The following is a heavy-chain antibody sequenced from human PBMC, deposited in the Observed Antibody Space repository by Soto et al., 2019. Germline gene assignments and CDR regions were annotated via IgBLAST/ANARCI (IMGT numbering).Heavy chain of an antibody. J-gene: IGHJ5*02. CDR3: AREWFGEDNWFDP. D-gene: IGHD3-10*01. V-gene: IGHV1-8*01. CDR1: GYTFTSYD. CDR2: MNPNSGNT. Sequence: ASVKVSCKASGYTFTSYDINWVRQATGQGLEWRGWMNPNSGNTGYAQKFQGRVTMTRNTSISTAYMELRSLRSEETAVYYCAREWFGEDNWFDPWGQGTLVTVSS.